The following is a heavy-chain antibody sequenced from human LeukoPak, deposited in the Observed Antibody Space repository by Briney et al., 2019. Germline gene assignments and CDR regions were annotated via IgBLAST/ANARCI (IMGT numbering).Heavy chain of an antibody. CDR1: GYSISSGYY. D-gene: IGHD6-13*01. J-gene: IGHJ4*02. CDR3: ARVGYSSSWYPDY. Sequence: SETLSLTCAVYGYSISSGYYWGWIRQPPGKGLEWIGSIYHSGSTYYNPSLKSRVTISVDTSKNQFSLKLSSVTAADTAVYYCARVGYSSSWYPDYWGQGTLVTVSS. CDR2: IYHSGST. V-gene: IGHV4-38-2*01.